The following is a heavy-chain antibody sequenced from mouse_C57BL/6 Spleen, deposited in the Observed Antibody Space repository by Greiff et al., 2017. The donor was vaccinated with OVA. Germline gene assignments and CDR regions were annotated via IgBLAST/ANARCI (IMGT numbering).Heavy chain of an antibody. J-gene: IGHJ2*01. CDR1: GYAFSSSW. Sequence: VKLQESGPELVKPGASVKISCKASGYAFSSSWMNWVKQRPGTGLEWIGRIYPGDGDTNYNGKFKGKATLTADKSSSTAYMQLSSLTSEDSAVYFCARTEGLPLFDYWGQGTTLTVSS. D-gene: IGHD3-1*01. V-gene: IGHV1-82*01. CDR3: ARTEGLPLFDY. CDR2: IYPGDGDT.